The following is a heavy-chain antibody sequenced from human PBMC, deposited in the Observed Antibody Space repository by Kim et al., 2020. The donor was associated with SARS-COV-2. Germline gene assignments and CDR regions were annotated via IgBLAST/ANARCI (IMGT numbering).Heavy chain of an antibody. J-gene: IGHJ4*02. CDR3: ARTNGYYSTYFDY. V-gene: IGHV4-30-2*05. Sequence: YNPPLQSRVTQSVDTSQNQFSLEVSSVTAADTAVYYCARTNGYYSTYFDYWGQGTLVTVSS. D-gene: IGHD3-22*01.